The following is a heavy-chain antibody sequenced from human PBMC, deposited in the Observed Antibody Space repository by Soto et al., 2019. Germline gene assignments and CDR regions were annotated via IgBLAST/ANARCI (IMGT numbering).Heavy chain of an antibody. J-gene: IGHJ4*02. CDR1: GGSFTTYY. D-gene: IGHD3-16*01. CDR2: THHTGST. Sequence: SETLSLTCAVYGGSFTTYYWAWIRQSPGKGLDWIGETHHTGSTTYSPSLMSRVSISIDTSRNQFTLKLRAVTAADTGVYYCANRLGSCWGQGVLVTVSS. CDR3: ANRLGSC. V-gene: IGHV4-34*01.